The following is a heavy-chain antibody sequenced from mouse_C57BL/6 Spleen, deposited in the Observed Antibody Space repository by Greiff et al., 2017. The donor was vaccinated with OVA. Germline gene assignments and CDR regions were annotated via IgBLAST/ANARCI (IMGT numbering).Heavy chain of an antibody. CDR3: ARCHGRYFDY. Sequence: QVQLQQPGAELVRPGSSVKLSCKASGYTFTSYWMPWVKQRPIQGLEWIGNIDPSDSETHYNQKFKDKATLTVYKSSSTAYMHLSSLSSEDSAVYYCARCHGRYFDYWGQGTTLSVSS. CDR2: IDPSDSET. CDR1: GYTFTSYW. D-gene: IGHD1-1*01. J-gene: IGHJ2*01. V-gene: IGHV1-52*01.